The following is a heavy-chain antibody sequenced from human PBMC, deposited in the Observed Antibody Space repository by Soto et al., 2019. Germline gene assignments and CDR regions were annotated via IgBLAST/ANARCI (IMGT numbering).Heavy chain of an antibody. D-gene: IGHD1-26*01. CDR1: GGTFSSYA. CDR3: ARVIKWERNWFDP. V-gene: IGHV1-69*01. Sequence: QVQLVQSGAEVKKPGSSVKVSCTASGGTFSSYAISWVRQAPGQGLEWMGGIIPIFGTANYAQKFQGRVTITADESTSTAYMALSSLRAEDTAVYYGARVIKWERNWFDPWGQGTLVTVSS. CDR2: IIPIFGTA. J-gene: IGHJ5*02.